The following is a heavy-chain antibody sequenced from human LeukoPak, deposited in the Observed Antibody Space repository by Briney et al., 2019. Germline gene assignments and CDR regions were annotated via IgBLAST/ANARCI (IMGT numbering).Heavy chain of an antibody. CDR1: GYSFTSYW. J-gene: IGHJ4*02. V-gene: IGHV5-51*01. CDR2: IYPGDSDT. D-gene: IGHD3-22*01. Sequence: PGESLKISCKGSGYSFTSYWIGWVLQMPGKGLEWMVIIYPGDSDTRYSPSFQGQVTISADKSISTAYLQWSSLKASDTAMYYCASPGGGYYDSSGYYYWGQGTLVTVSS. CDR3: ASPGGGYYDSSGYYY.